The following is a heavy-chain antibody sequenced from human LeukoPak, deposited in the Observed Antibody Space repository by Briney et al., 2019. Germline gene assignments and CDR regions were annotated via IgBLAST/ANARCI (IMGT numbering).Heavy chain of an antibody. CDR3: ARWLYDSSALDWFDP. Sequence: PSETLSLTCTVSSGSISSYYWSWIRQPPGKGLEWIGYIYTSGSTNYNPSLKSRVTISVDTSKNQFSLKLSSVTAADTAVYYCARWLYDSSALDWFDPWGQGTLVTVSS. CDR1: SGSISSYY. CDR2: IYTSGST. D-gene: IGHD3-22*01. J-gene: IGHJ5*02. V-gene: IGHV4-4*09.